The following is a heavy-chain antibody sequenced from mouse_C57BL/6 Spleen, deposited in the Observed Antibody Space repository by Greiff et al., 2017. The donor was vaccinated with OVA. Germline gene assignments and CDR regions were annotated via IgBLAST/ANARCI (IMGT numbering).Heavy chain of an antibody. Sequence: QVQLQQPGTELVKPGASVKLSCQASGYTFTSSWMHWVKQRPGQGLEWFGNFNPSNGGPNYNEKFKSKATLTVDQSSSTAYMQRNSLTSEDSAVYLCARPYGSRPYWDFEGWSTGTTVTVSS. V-gene: IGHV1-53*01. CDR3: ARPYGSRPYWDFEG. D-gene: IGHD1-1*01. J-gene: IGHJ1*03. CDR2: FNPSNGGP. CDR1: GYTFTSSW.